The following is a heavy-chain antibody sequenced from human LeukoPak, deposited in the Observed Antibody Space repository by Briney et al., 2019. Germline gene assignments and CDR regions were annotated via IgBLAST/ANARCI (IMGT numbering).Heavy chain of an antibody. Sequence: PSETLSLTCTVSGGSISSYYWSWIRQPAGKGLEWIGRIYTSGSTNYNPSLKSRVTMSVDTSKNQFSLKLSSVTAADTAVYYCARDVYSSGWYGYYYYMDVWGKGTTVTVSS. D-gene: IGHD6-19*01. J-gene: IGHJ6*03. CDR2: IYTSGST. V-gene: IGHV4-4*07. CDR1: GGSISSYY. CDR3: ARDVYSSGWYGYYYYMDV.